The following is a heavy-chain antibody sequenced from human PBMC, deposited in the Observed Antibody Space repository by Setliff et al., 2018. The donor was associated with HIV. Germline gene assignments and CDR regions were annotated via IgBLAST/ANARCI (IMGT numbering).Heavy chain of an antibody. CDR3: ARHYFDSNSYYRPPFDS. Sequence: ASVKVSCKASGYAFTSQFMHWVRQAPGQGLEWMGWISAYNGNTNYAQKLQGRVTMTTDTSTNTAYLEVVSLRSEDTAIYYCARHYFDSNSYYRPPFDSWGQGTPVTVSS. CDR1: GYAFTSQF. D-gene: IGHD3-22*01. CDR2: ISAYNGNT. J-gene: IGHJ5*01. V-gene: IGHV1-18*01.